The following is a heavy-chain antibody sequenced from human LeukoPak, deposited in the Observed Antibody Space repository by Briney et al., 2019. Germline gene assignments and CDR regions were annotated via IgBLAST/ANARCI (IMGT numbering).Heavy chain of an antibody. Sequence: NPSETLSLTCTVSGGSISSSSYYWGWIRQPPGKGLEWIGSIYYSGSTYYNPSLKSRVTISVDASEKQISLSLRSVTAADTAIYYCANTTRVAPDERAEYFQHWGQGTLVTVSS. CDR3: ANTTRVAPDERAEYFQH. CDR1: GGSISSSSYY. CDR2: IYYSGST. V-gene: IGHV4-39*07. D-gene: IGHD1-1*01. J-gene: IGHJ1*01.